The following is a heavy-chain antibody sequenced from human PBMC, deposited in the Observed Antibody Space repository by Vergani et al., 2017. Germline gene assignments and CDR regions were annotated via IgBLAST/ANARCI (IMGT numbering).Heavy chain of an antibody. CDR2: IYTSGST. CDR3: ARGDKWELLFDY. D-gene: IGHD1-26*01. V-gene: IGHV4-4*07. CDR1: GGSISSYY. Sequence: QVQLQESGPGLVKPSETLSLTCTVSGGSISSYYWSGIRQPAGKGLEWIGRIYTSGSTNYNPSLKSRVTVSVDTSKNQFSLKLRSVTAADTAVYYCARGDKWELLFDYWGQGTLVTVSS. J-gene: IGHJ4*02.